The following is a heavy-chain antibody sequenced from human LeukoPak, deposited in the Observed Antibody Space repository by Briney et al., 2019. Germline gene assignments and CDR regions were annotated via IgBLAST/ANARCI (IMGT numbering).Heavy chain of an antibody. CDR1: GGSISSYY. V-gene: IGHV4-4*07. CDR3: ASLANDVEMATNFDY. D-gene: IGHD5-24*01. CDR2: IYTSGST. Sequence: PSETLSLTCTVSGGSISSYYWSWIRQPAGKGLEWIGRIYTSGSTNYNPSLKSRVTMSVDTSKNQFSLKLSSVTAADTAVYYCASLANDVEMATNFDYWGQGTLVTVSS. J-gene: IGHJ4*02.